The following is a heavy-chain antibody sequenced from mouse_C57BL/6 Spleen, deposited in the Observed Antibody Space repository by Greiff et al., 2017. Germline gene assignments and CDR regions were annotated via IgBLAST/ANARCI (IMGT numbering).Heavy chain of an antibody. J-gene: IGHJ2*01. V-gene: IGHV5-6*01. CDR2: ISSGGSYT. CDR1: GFTFSSYG. D-gene: IGHD2-3*01. Sequence: EVKLVESGGDLVKPGGSLKLSCAASGFTFSSYGMSWVRQTLDKRLEWVATISSGGSYTYYPDSVKGRFTISRDNAKNTLYLQMSSLKSEDTAMYYCARDDGYYFDYWGQGTTLTVSS. CDR3: ARDDGYYFDY.